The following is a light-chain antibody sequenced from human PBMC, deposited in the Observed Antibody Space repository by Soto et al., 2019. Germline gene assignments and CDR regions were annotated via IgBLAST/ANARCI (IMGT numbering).Light chain of an antibody. V-gene: IGLV2-8*01. J-gene: IGLJ1*01. Sequence: QSVLAQPPSASGSPGQSVTISCAGTSNDVGGYNFVSWYQQHPGKAPKLIIFEVSKRPSGVPDRFSGSKFGNTASLTVSGLQAEDEADYYCSSYAGNNIFYVFGTGTKLTVL. CDR1: SNDVGGYNF. CDR3: SSYAGNNIFYV. CDR2: EVS.